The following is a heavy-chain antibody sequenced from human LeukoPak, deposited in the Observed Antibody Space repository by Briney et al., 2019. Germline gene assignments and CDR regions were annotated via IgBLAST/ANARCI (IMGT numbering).Heavy chain of an antibody. V-gene: IGHV4-39*01. CDR3: ARLVYGDYDLYYYYYYMDV. J-gene: IGHJ6*03. CDR1: GGSISSSSYY. Sequence: SETLSLTCTVSGGSISSSSYYWGWIRQPPGKGLEWIGSIYYSGSTYYNPSLKSRVTISVDTSKNQFSLKLSSVTAADTAVYYCARLVYGDYDLYYYYYYMDVCGKGTTVTVSS. D-gene: IGHD4-17*01. CDR2: IYYSGST.